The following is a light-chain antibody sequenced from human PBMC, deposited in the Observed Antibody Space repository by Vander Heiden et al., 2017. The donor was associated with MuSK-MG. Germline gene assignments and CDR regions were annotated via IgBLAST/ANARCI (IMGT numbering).Light chain of an antibody. V-gene: IGKV3-20*01. Sequence: EIVLTESPGTLSLSPGERATLSCRASQSVSSNYLAWYQQKPGQAPRLLIYGVSSRATGIPDRFSGSGSGTDFTLTISRLEPEDFAVYYCLEDSTSRTFVQGSKMEVK. CDR2: GVS. J-gene: IGKJ1*01. CDR1: QSVSSNY. CDR3: LEDSTSRT.